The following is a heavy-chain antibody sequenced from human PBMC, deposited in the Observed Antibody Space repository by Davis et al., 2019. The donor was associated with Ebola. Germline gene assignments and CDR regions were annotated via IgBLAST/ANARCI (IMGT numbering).Heavy chain of an antibody. CDR2: MNPNSANT. D-gene: IGHD1-14*01. Sequence: AASVKVSCKASGYSFTRYDIAWVRQASGQGLEWMGWMNPNSANTGYAQKFQGRVTMTRNTSTNTAYMELSGLTSEDTAVYYCARERAGTRFDPWGQGTLVTVSS. V-gene: IGHV1-8*01. CDR3: ARERAGTRFDP. CDR1: GYSFTRYD. J-gene: IGHJ5*02.